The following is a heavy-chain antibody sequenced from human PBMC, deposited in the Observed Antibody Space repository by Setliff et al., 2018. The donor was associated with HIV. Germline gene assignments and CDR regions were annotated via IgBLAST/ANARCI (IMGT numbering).Heavy chain of an antibody. D-gene: IGHD6-6*01. CDR2: ISYNGSNK. CDR3: ARDTGQLVYYFDS. V-gene: IGHV3-30*04. CDR1: GFIFSSYA. Sequence: PGGSLRLSCAASGFIFSSYAMHWVRQAPGTGLEWVAVISYNGSNKYYADSVKGRFTISRDNSKKSLYLQMNSLRAEDTAVYFCARDTGQLVYYFDSWGQGTLVTVSS. J-gene: IGHJ4*02.